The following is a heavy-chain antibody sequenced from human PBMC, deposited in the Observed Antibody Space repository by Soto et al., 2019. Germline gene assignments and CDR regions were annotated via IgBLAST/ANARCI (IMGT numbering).Heavy chain of an antibody. CDR2: ISHDGNVN. V-gene: IGHV3-30*18. Sequence: GGSLRLSCAASGFTFRSYARHWVRQAPGKGLEWVAVISHDGNVNYYSESVKGRFTMSRDNSKDTLYLQMDSLRTEDTAVYFCAKDEYWESHFYYFMDLWGKGTPVTVSS. J-gene: IGHJ6*03. D-gene: IGHD2-8*02. CDR3: AKDEYWESHFYYFMDL. CDR1: GFTFRSYA.